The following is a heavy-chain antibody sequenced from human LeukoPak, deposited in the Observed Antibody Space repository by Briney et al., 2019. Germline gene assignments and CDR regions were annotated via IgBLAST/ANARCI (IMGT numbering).Heavy chain of an antibody. V-gene: IGHV4-30-2*01. CDR2: IYHSGST. D-gene: IGHD1-26*01. Sequence: SQTLSLTCAVSGGSISSGGYSWSWIRQPPGKGLEWIGYIYHSGSTYYNPSLKSRVTISVDRSKNQFSLKLSSVTAADTAAYYCARGGSSVQDFDYWGRGTLVTVSS. CDR1: GGSISSGGYS. CDR3: ARGGSSVQDFDY. J-gene: IGHJ4*02.